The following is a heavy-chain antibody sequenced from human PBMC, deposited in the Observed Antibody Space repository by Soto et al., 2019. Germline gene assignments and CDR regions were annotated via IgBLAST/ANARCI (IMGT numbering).Heavy chain of an antibody. Sequence: PSETLSLTCTVSGGSISSYYWSWIRQPPGKGLEWIGYIYYSGSTNYNPSLKSRVTISVDTSKNQFSLKLSSVTAADTAVYYCARGTRNYDSSTYYFDYWGQGTLVTVSS. V-gene: IGHV4-59*01. J-gene: IGHJ4*02. CDR3: ARGTRNYDSSTYYFDY. CDR2: IYYSGST. D-gene: IGHD3-22*01. CDR1: GGSISSYY.